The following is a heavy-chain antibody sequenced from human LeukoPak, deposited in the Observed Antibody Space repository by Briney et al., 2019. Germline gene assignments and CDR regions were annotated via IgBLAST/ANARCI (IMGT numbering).Heavy chain of an antibody. V-gene: IGHV4-34*01. Sequence: SETLSLTCAVYGGSFSGYYWGWIRQPPGKGLEWIGEINHSGSTNYNPSLKSRVTISVDTSKNQFSLKLSSVTAADTAVYYCAKPTYNYYDSSGYDVWGQGTLVAVSS. J-gene: IGHJ4*02. CDR1: GGSFSGYY. D-gene: IGHD3-22*01. CDR2: INHSGST. CDR3: AKPTYNYYDSSGYDV.